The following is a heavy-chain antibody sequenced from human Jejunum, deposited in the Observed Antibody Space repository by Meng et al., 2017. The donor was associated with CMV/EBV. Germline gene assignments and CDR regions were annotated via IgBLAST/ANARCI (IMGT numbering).Heavy chain of an antibody. V-gene: IGHV3-23*01. CDR1: GFTFSTHV. J-gene: IGHJ4*02. CDR2: ITDSGENI. Sequence: EVLLWESGGGLVQAGGSLRLSCAASGFTFSTHVMNWVRQAPGRGLEWVSSITDSGENIYYADSVRGRFTVSRDNSKNTLYLQMNSLRAEDTAVYHCARRADYIDFWGQGTLVTVSS. D-gene: IGHD4/OR15-4a*01. CDR3: ARRADYIDF.